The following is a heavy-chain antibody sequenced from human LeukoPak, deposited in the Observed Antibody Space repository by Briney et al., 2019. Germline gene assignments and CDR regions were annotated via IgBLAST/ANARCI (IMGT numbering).Heavy chain of an antibody. J-gene: IGHJ6*03. CDR1: GYTFTSFG. D-gene: IGHD2-2*01. V-gene: IGHV1-18*01. CDR3: ARGRYCSSSSCYQIYYYYMDV. CDR2: MSAYNGNT. Sequence: ASVKVSCKASGYTFTSFGISWVRQAPGQGLEWMGWMSAYNGNTNYAQKLQGRVTMTTDTSTSTAYMELRSLRSDDTAVYYCARGRYCSSSSCYQIYYYYMDVWGKGTTVTVSS.